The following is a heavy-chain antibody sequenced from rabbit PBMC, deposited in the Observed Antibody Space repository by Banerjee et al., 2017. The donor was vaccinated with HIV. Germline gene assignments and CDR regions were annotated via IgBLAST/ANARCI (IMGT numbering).Heavy chain of an antibody. V-gene: IGHV1S45*01. J-gene: IGHJ4*01. CDR2: IDAGSNGNT. CDR1: GFSFCSSYW. CDR3: AREEYVGYGYANL. D-gene: IGHD6-1*01. Sequence: QEQLEESGGGLGQPEGNLSLTCTASGFSFCSSYWICLLRQAPGKGLEWVACIDAGSNGNTYYASWAKGRFTVTKTSSTTVTLQMTSLTAADTATYFCAREEYVGYGYANLWGPGTLVTVS.